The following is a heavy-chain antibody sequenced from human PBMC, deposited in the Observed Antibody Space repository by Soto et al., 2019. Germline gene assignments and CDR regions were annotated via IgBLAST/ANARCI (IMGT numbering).Heavy chain of an antibody. V-gene: IGHV3-23*01. Sequence: EVQLLESGGGLVQPGGSLRLSCAASGFTFSSYAMSWVRQAPGKGLEWVSAISGSGGSTYYADSVKGRFTISRDNSKNTLYLKMNSLRAEDTAVYYCAKNPSSAYACYDYWGQGTLVTVSS. J-gene: IGHJ4*02. CDR1: GFTFSSYA. D-gene: IGHD5-12*01. CDR3: AKNPSSAYACYDY. CDR2: ISGSGGST.